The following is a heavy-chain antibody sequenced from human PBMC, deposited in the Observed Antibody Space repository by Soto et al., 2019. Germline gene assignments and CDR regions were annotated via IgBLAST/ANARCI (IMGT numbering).Heavy chain of an antibody. V-gene: IGHV5-51*01. D-gene: IGHD1-1*01. CDR1: GFKFSSYW. CDR2: IFPGDSDT. CDR3: AKFGMATTKRSPPYYIDY. J-gene: IGHJ4*02. Sequence: GESLKISCKGSGFKFSSYWIAWVRLVPGKGLEWMGIIFPGDSDTRYSPSFQGQVTISADKSTDTAYLKWGSLKASDSAIYYCAKFGMATTKRSPPYYIDYWGQGALVTVSS.